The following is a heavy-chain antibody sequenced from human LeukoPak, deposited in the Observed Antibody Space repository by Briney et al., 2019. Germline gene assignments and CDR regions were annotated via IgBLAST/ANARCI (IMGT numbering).Heavy chain of an antibody. J-gene: IGHJ4*02. D-gene: IGHD3-22*01. CDR2: INHSGST. CDR1: GGSFSGYY. Sequence: SETLSLTCAVYGGSFSGYYWSWIRQPPGKGLEWIGEINHSGSTNYNPSLKSRVTISVDTSKNQFSLKLSSVTAADTAVYYCARHLFGSGYYPDFWGQGTLVTLSS. CDR3: ARHLFGSGYYPDF. V-gene: IGHV4-34*01.